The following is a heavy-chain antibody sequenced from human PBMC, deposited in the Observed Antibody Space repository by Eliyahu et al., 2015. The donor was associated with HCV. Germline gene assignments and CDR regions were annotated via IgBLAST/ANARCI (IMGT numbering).Heavy chain of an antibody. CDR2: IWSDGTKT. V-gene: IGHV3-33*01. D-gene: IGHD3-3*01. CDR3: ARSLQFLEWLTDH. Sequence: QVQLVESGGGVVQPGRSLXLSCXASGFTFSDYGMHWVRQAPGKGLDWVAVIWSDGTKTFYADSVKGRFTISRDNSKNTVYLQMNSLRVDDAAEYFCARSLQFLEWLTDHWGQGTRVTVSS. J-gene: IGHJ4*02. CDR1: GFTFSDYG.